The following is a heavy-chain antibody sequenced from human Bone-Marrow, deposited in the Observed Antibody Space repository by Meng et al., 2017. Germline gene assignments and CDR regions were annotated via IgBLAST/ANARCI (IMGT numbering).Heavy chain of an antibody. J-gene: IGHJ4*02. Sequence: GQVQESGPGLVKPSGTLSLTCGVSVASVSSGYWWTWVRQPPGKGLEWIGEFHHSGTTNYNPSLRSRVTISVDTSKNQFSLRLTSVTAADTAVYYCAASPGWWRIDSWGQGTLVTVSS. CDR1: VASVSSGYW. D-gene: IGHD6-19*01. V-gene: IGHV4-4*02. CDR2: FHHSGTT. CDR3: AASPGWWRIDS.